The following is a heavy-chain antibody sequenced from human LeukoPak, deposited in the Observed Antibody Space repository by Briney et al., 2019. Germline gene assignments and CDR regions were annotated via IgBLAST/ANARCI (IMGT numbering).Heavy chain of an antibody. Sequence: SETLSLTCTVSGDPITTSSDYKWTWLRQPPRKGLEWIGYIYYSGSTNYNPSLHSRVTISVDTSNNQFSLKLTSVTAADTAVYYCAREYSAFDYWGQGTLVTVSS. J-gene: IGHJ4*02. CDR3: AREYSAFDY. D-gene: IGHD5-12*01. V-gene: IGHV4-61*08. CDR1: GDPITTSSDY. CDR2: IYYSGST.